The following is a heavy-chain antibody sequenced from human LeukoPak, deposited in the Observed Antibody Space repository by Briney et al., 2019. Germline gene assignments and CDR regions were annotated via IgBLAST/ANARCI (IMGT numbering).Heavy chain of an antibody. CDR3: ARDLKLVQ. J-gene: IGHJ4*02. D-gene: IGHD3-3*02. CDR2: IYSGGST. CDR1: GFTVSSNY. V-gene: IGHV3-53*01. Sequence: GGSLRLSCAASGFTVSSNYMSWVRHAPGEGLEWVSVIYSGGSTYYADAVKGLFTISRDNSKNTLYLQMNSLRAEDTAVYYCARDLKLVQWGQGTLVTVSS.